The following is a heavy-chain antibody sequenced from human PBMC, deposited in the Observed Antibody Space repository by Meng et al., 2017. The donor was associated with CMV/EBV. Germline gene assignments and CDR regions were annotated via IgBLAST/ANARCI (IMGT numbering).Heavy chain of an antibody. V-gene: IGHV1-18*01. D-gene: IGHD3-3*01. CDR2: ISAYNGNT. CDR3: ARAPDGIPSIFGVVMGDYGMDV. Sequence: ASVKVSCKASGYTFTSYGISWVRQAPGQGLEWMGWISAYNGNTNYAQKLQSRVTMTTDTSTSTAYMELRSLRSDDTAVYYCARAPDGIPSIFGVVMGDYGMDVWGQGTTVTVSS. CDR1: GYTFTSYG. J-gene: IGHJ6*02.